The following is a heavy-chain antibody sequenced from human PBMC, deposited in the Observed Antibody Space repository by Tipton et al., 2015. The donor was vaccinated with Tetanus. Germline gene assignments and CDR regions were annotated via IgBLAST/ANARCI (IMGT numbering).Heavy chain of an antibody. D-gene: IGHD6-19*01. CDR3: ARDFRGNGDGWYWDY. V-gene: IGHV4-4*07. J-gene: IGHJ4*02. CDR2: VYNSGST. Sequence: LRLSCTVSGASISSYYWSWIRQPAGKGLEWIGRVYNSGSTDYNPSLKSRLAMSLDTSKNQFSLKLTSVTAADTAVYFCARDFRGNGDGWYWDYWGQGTLVTVSS. CDR1: GASISSYY.